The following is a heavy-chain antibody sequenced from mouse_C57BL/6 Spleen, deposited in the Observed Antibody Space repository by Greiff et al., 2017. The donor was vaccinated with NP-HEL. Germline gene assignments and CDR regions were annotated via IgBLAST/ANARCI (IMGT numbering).Heavy chain of an antibody. V-gene: IGHV5-17*01. CDR2: ISSGSSTI. J-gene: IGHJ3*01. Sequence: DVMLVESGGGLVKPGGSLKLSCAASGFTFSDYGMHWVRQAPEKGLEWVAYISSGSSTIYYADTVKGRFTISRDNAKNTLFLQMTSLRSEDTAMYYCAGGGYFAYWGQGTLVTVSA. CDR1: GFTFSDYG. CDR3: AGGGYFAY. D-gene: IGHD2-2*01.